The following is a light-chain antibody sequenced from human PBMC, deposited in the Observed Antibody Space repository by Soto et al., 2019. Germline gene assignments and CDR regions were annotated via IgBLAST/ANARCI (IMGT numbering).Light chain of an antibody. J-gene: IGLJ1*01. CDR1: SSDVGGYNY. V-gene: IGLV2-8*01. CDR3: SSYAGSNNSLYV. CDR2: EVS. Sequence: QSALAQPPSASGSPGQSVTISCTGTSSDVGGYNYVSWYQQHQGKAPKLMIYEVSKRPSGVPDRFSGSKSGNTASLTVSGLQAEDEADYYCSSYAGSNNSLYVFGTGTKVTVL.